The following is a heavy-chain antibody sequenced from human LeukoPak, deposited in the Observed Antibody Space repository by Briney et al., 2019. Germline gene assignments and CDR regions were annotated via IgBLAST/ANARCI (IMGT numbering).Heavy chain of an antibody. CDR1: GGSISNYY. V-gene: IGHV4-59*01. CDR2: IYYSGST. Sequence: PSETLSLTCTVSGGSISNYYWSWIRQPPGTGLEWIGYIYYSGSTNYNPSLKSRVTISIDTSKNQFSLKLSSVTAADTAVYYCARYSGTYYSFHYWGQGTLVTVSS. D-gene: IGHD1-26*01. CDR3: ARYSGTYYSFHY. J-gene: IGHJ4*02.